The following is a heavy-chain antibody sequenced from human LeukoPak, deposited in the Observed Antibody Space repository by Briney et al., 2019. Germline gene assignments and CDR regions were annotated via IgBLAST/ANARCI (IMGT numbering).Heavy chain of an antibody. D-gene: IGHD5-18*01. CDR2: ISSSGTII. Sequence: GGSLRLSCAASGFTFSSFEMIWVRRAPGKGLEWVSHISSSGTIIYYTDSVKGRFTVSRDNAKNSLHLQMNSLRAEDTAVYYCARESSFGYSFDYWGQGNLVTVSS. CDR1: GFTFSSFE. CDR3: ARESSFGYSFDY. V-gene: IGHV3-48*03. J-gene: IGHJ4*02.